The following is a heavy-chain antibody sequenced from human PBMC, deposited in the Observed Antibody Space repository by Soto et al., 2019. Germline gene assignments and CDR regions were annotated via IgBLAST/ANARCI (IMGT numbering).Heavy chain of an antibody. J-gene: IGHJ6*02. Sequence: ASGKVSWKASGYTFTSYGISWVRQAPGQGLEWMGWISAYNGNTNYAQKLQGRVTMTTDTSTSTAYMELRSLRSDDTAVYYCARDDQLELPNYGMDVWGQGTTVTVSS. CDR2: ISAYNGNT. CDR1: GYTFTSYG. D-gene: IGHD1-7*01. V-gene: IGHV1-18*04. CDR3: ARDDQLELPNYGMDV.